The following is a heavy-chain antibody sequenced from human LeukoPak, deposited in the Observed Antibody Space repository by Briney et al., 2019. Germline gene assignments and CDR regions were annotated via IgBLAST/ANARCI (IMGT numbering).Heavy chain of an antibody. V-gene: IGHV4-39*01. CDR3: ARGGSSGWYARAFDI. J-gene: IGHJ3*02. CDR1: GGSISSSSYY. CDR2: IYYSGST. D-gene: IGHD6-19*01. Sequence: SETLSLTCTVSGGSISSSSYYWGWIRQPPGKGLEWIGIIYYSGSTYYNPSLKSRVTISVDTSKNQFSLKLSSVTAADTAVYYCARGGSSGWYARAFDIWGQGTMVTVSS.